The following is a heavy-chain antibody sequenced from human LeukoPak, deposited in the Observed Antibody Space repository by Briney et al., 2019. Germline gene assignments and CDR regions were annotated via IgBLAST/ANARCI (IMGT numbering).Heavy chain of an antibody. CDR2: FDPEDGET. CDR1: GYTLTELS. Sequence: ASVKVSCKVSGYTLTELSMHWVRQAPGKGLEWMGGFDPEDGETIYAQKFQGRVTMTEDTSTDTAYMELSSLRSEDTAVYYCARGYAMVRGVIIHHYYYYMDVWGKGTTVTISS. V-gene: IGHV1-24*01. D-gene: IGHD3-10*01. CDR3: ARGYAMVRGVIIHHYYYYMDV. J-gene: IGHJ6*03.